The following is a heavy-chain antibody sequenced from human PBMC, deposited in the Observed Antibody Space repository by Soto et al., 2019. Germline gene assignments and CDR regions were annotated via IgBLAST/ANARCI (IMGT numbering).Heavy chain of an antibody. CDR2: IYYSGST. V-gene: IGHV4-39*01. Sequence: SETLSLTCTVSGGSISSSRYYWGWIRQPPGKGLEWIGSIYYSGSTYYNPSLKSRVTISVDTSKNRFSLKLSSVTAADTAVYYCARQRSNYDSSGYYSWYFDYWGQGTLVTVSS. D-gene: IGHD3-22*01. CDR3: ARQRSNYDSSGYYSWYFDY. CDR1: GGSISSSRYY. J-gene: IGHJ4*02.